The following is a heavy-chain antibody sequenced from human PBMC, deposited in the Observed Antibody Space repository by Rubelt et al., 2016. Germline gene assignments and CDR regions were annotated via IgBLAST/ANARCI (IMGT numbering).Heavy chain of an antibody. J-gene: IGHJ4*02. CDR1: GYTFTGYY. CDR3: ARDLYKGPRWLVAY. CDR2: INPNSGGT. V-gene: IGHV1-2*02. Sequence: QVQLVQSGAEVKKPGASVKVSCKASGYTFTGYYMHWVRQAPGQGLEWMGWINPNSGGTNYAQKFQGRVTMTRETSISTAYMELGGLRSDDTAVYYCARDLYKGPRWLVAYWGQGTLVTVSS. D-gene: IGHD6-19*01.